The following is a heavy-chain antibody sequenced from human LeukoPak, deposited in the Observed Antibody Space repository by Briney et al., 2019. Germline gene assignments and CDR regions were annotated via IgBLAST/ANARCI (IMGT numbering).Heavy chain of an antibody. CDR3: ARGRRGYSYGFDY. J-gene: IGHJ4*02. D-gene: IGHD5-18*01. CDR2: IYHSGSP. Sequence: SGTLSLTCAVSGGSISSNNWWGWVRQPPGKGLEWIGEIYHSGSPNYNPSLKSRVTISVDTSKNQFSLKLSSVTAADTAVYYCARGRRGYSYGFDYWGQGTLVTVSS. CDR1: GGSISSNNW. V-gene: IGHV4-4*02.